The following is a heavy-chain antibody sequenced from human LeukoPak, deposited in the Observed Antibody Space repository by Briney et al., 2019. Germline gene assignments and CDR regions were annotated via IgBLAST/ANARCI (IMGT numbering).Heavy chain of an antibody. V-gene: IGHV3-23*01. Sequence: GGSLRLSCAASGFTFSSYAMSWVRQAPGKGLEWVSAISGSGGSTYYADSVKGRFTISRDNSRNTLYLQMNSLRAEDTAVYYCAKQIVVVVAAFDYWGQGTLVTVSS. D-gene: IGHD2-15*01. J-gene: IGHJ4*02. CDR1: GFTFSSYA. CDR3: AKQIVVVVAAFDY. CDR2: ISGSGGST.